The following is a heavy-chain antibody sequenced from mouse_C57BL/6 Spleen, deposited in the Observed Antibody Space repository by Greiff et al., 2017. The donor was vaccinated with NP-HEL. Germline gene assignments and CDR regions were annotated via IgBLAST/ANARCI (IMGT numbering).Heavy chain of an antibody. CDR3: ARRDYNRYYFDY. CDR1: GFTFSDYG. J-gene: IGHJ2*01. CDR2: ISSGSSTI. D-gene: IGHD2-4*01. V-gene: IGHV5-17*01. Sequence: EVQLVESGGGLVKPGGSLKLSCAASGFTFSDYGMHWVRQAPEKGLEWVAYISSGSSTIYYADTVKGRFTISRDNAKNTLFLQMTSLRSEDTDMYYCARRDYNRYYFDYWGQGTTPTVSS.